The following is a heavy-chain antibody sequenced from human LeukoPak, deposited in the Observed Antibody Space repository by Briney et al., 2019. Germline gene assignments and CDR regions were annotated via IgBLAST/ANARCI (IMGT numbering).Heavy chain of an antibody. V-gene: IGHV4-59*12. CDR2: IHYSGSP. CDR3: ARGPREDI. J-gene: IGHJ3*02. CDR1: GGSNY. Sequence: SETLSLTCTVSGGSNYWSWIRQPPGKGLEWIGYIHYSGSPNYNPSLKSRVTISIDTSKNQFSLKLNSVTAADTAVYYCARGPREDIWGQGTMVTVSS.